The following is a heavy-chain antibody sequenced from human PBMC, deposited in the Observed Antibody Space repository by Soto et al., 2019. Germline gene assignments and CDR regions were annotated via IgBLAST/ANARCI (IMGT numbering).Heavy chain of an antibody. CDR2: ISYDGSNK. J-gene: IGHJ6*02. CDR1: GFTFSSYG. D-gene: IGHD6-19*01. Sequence: QPGGSLRLSCAASGFTFSSYGMHWVRQAPGKGLEWVAVISYDGSNKYYADSVKGRFTISRDNSKNTLYLQMNSLRAEDTAVYYCAKDLAAVDSSGWYYYYGMDVWGQGTTVTVSS. V-gene: IGHV3-30*18. CDR3: AKDLAAVDSSGWYYYYGMDV.